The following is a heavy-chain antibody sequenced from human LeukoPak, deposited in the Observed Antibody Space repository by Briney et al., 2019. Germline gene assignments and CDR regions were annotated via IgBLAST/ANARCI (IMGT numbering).Heavy chain of an antibody. V-gene: IGHV3-30*18. CDR3: AKDHSEFANGMDV. J-gene: IGHJ6*02. CDR2: ISYDGSNK. CDR1: GFTFSSYG. Sequence: PGGSLRLSCAASGFTFSSYGMHWVRQAPGKGLEWVAVISYDGSNKYYADSVKGRFTISRDNSKNTLYLQMNSLRAEDTAVYYCAKDHSEFANGMDVWGQGTTVTVSS. D-gene: IGHD5-18*01.